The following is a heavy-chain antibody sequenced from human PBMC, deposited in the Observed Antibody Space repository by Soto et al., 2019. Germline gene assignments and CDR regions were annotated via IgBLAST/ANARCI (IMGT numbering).Heavy chain of an antibody. CDR3: ARTTRRPLDS. Sequence: SETLSLTCTVSYGSISVSNVFWGWVRQPPGKGLEWIGNIDYSGTAYFNPSLGTRVTFPVDTSKNQFSLTLYSVTAADTAVYYCARTTRRPLDSWGQGMLVT. V-gene: IGHV4-39*01. CDR2: IDYSGTA. D-gene: IGHD4-4*01. CDR1: YGSISVSNVF. J-gene: IGHJ5*01.